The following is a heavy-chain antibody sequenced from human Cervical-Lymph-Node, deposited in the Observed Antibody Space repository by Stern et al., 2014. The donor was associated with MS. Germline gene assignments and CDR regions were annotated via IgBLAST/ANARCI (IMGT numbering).Heavy chain of an antibody. J-gene: IGHJ4*02. CDR1: GFRFNTYT. Sequence: LQLVESGGGLVKPGGSLRLSCATSGFRFNTYTMNWVRQAPGKGLEWVSSISGDGSYIFYADSLKGRFSISRDNAKNSLSLQMNSLRAEDTAVYYCAREGTYCSSSVCHFDYWGRGTLVTVSS. D-gene: IGHD2-2*01. CDR2: ISGDGSYI. V-gene: IGHV3-21*01. CDR3: AREGTYCSSSVCHFDY.